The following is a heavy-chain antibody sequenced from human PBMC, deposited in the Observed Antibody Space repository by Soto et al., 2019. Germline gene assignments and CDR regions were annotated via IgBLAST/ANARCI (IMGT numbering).Heavy chain of an antibody. CDR1: GFTFSSYG. CDR3: AKGGDIVVVVAADAFDI. D-gene: IGHD2-15*01. J-gene: IGHJ3*02. V-gene: IGHV3-30*18. CDR2: ISYDGSNK. Sequence: PGRSLRLSCAASGFTFSSYGMHWVRQAPGKGLEWVAVISYDGSNKYYADSVKGRFTISRDNSKKTLYLQMNSLRAEDTAVYYCAKGGDIVVVVAADAFDIWGQGTMVTVSS.